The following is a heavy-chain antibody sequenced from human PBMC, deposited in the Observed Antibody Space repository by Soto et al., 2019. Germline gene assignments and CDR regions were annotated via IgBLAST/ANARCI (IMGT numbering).Heavy chain of an antibody. CDR3: ARLTMIGVVMDAFDI. J-gene: IGHJ3*02. D-gene: IGHD3-22*01. CDR1: GGSISSSSYY. CDR2: IYYSGST. V-gene: IGHV4-39*01. Sequence: QLQLQESGPGLVKPSETLSLTCTVSGGSISSSSYYWGWIRQPPGTGLEWIGSIYYSGSTYYNPSLKSRVTISVDTAKNHFSLTLSSVTAADTAVYYCARLTMIGVVMDAFDIWGQGTMVTVSS.